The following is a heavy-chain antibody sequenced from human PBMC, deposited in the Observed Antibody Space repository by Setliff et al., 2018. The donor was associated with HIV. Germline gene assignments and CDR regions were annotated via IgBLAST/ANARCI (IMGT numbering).Heavy chain of an antibody. J-gene: IGHJ3*02. Sequence: GASVKVSCKASGYTFTYRYLHWVRQAPGQAREWMGWITPFNGNTNYAQKFQDRVTITRDRSMSTAYMELSSLRSEDTAMYYCRVGHNDAFDIWGQGTMVTVSS. D-gene: IGHD1-1*01. CDR3: RVGHNDAFDI. V-gene: IGHV1-45*02. CDR2: ITPFNGNT. CDR1: GYTFTYRY.